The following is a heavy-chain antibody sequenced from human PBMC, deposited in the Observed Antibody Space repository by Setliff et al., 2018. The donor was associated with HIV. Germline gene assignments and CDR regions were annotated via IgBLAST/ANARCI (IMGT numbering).Heavy chain of an antibody. CDR2: VYYSGST. CDR3: ARDISEGFFLERASEH. CDR1: GGSMTTHF. Sequence: SETLSLTCTVSGGSMTTHFWSWIRQPPGKGLEWIGSVYYSGSTNYNPSLKSRVTISLETSENQFSLNLNSVTAADTAVYYCARDISEGFFLERASEHWSQGTLVTVSS. J-gene: IGHJ1*01. D-gene: IGHD3-3*01. V-gene: IGHV4-59*11.